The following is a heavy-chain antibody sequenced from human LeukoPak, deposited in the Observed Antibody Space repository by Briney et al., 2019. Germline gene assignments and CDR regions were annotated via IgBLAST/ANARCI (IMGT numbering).Heavy chain of an antibody. V-gene: IGHV4-61*02. CDR3: ARGMYDYIWDNP. Sequence: PSETLSLTCTVSGESISSGNYYWSWIRQPAGKRLEWIGRIYTTGSTTYNPSLKSRVTMSVDTSNNRFSLRLTSVTAADTAVYYCARGMYDYIWDNPWGQGTLVSVSS. J-gene: IGHJ5*02. CDR2: IYTTGST. CDR1: GESISSGNYY. D-gene: IGHD3-16*01.